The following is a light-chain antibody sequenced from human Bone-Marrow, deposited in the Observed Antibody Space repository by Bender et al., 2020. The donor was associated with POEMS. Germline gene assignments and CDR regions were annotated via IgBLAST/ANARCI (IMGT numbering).Light chain of an antibody. CDR2: ANN. V-gene: IGLV1-40*01. Sequence: QSVLTQPPSVSGTPGQRVTISCSGSGSNIGGYPVNWYQQLPGTAPKLLIYANNNRPSGVPDRFSGSKSDTSASLAITGLQAEDEAEYYCQSYDFSLRGAVFGGGTKLTVL. CDR1: GSNIGGYP. J-gene: IGLJ2*01. CDR3: QSYDFSLRGAV.